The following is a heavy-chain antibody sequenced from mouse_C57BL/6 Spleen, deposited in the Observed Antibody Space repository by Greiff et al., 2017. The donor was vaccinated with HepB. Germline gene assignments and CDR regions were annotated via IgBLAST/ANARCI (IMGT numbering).Heavy chain of an antibody. J-gene: IGHJ3*01. CDR3: ARSGYYGSSPPSWFAY. CDR1: GYTFTSYW. D-gene: IGHD1-1*01. CDR2: IDPNSGGT. Sequence: QVQLKQPGAELVKPGASVKLSCKASGYTFTSYWMHWVKQRPGRGLEWIGRIDPNSGGTKYNEKFKSKATLTVDKPSSTAYMQLSSLTSEDSAVYYCARSGYYGSSPPSWFAYWGQGTLVTVSA. V-gene: IGHV1-72*01.